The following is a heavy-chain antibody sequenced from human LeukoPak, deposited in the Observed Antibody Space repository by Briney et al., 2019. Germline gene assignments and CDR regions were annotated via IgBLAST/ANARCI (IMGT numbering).Heavy chain of an antibody. CDR3: ASSGWSGSFPYYFDY. Sequence: SETLSLTCAVYGGSFSGYYWSWIRQPPGKGLEWIGEINHSGSTNYNPSLKSRVTISVDTSKNQFSLKLSSVTAADTAVYYCASSGWSGSFPYYFDYWGQGTLVTVSS. V-gene: IGHV4-34*01. D-gene: IGHD6-19*01. CDR2: INHSGST. CDR1: GGSFSGYY. J-gene: IGHJ4*02.